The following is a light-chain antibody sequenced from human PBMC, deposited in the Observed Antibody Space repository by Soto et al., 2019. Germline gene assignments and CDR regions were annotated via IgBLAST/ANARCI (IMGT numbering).Light chain of an antibody. V-gene: IGKV3-11*01. Sequence: EIVLTQSPATLSLSPGEKATISCRAILSVSSYLAWYQQKPGQAPRLLIYDASNSATGIPARFSGSGSGTDFTLTISSLEPEDFAVYYCQQRSNWPPTFGQGTKVDIK. J-gene: IGKJ1*01. CDR2: DAS. CDR3: QQRSNWPPT. CDR1: LSVSSY.